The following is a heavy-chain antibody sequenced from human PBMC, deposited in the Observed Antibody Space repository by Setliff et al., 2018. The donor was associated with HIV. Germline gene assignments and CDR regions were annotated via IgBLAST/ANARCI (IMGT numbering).Heavy chain of an antibody. CDR2: IYSGGNT. D-gene: IGHD3-10*01. CDR1: GFTVSSNF. J-gene: IGHJ6*02. CDR3: ARSYYGSTTSYGMDV. V-gene: IGHV3-53*01. Sequence: PGGSLRLSCAASGFTVSSNFMSWVRQAPGKGLEWVSIIYSGGNTYYADSVKGRFTISRDNSKNMLYLQMNSLRVEDTATYYCARSYYGSTTSYGMDVWGQGTTVTVSS.